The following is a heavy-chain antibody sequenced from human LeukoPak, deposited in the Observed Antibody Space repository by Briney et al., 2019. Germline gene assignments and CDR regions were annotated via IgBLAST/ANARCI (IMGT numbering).Heavy chain of an antibody. CDR3: AKSGYFDWLLPYYYYGMVV. Sequence: GGSLTLSCSAYAFTVINNAMGWDRQAPGKGRGWVTAISGSGGRTHYAASVKGRFTISRDNSKNTLYLQMNSLRAEDTAVYYCAKSGYFDWLLPYYYYGMVVWGQGTTVTVSS. V-gene: IGHV3-23*01. CDR1: AFTVINNA. D-gene: IGHD3-9*01. CDR2: ISGSGGRT. J-gene: IGHJ6*02.